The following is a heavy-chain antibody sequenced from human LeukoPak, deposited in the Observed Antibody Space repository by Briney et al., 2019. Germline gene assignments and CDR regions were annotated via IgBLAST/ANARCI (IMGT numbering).Heavy chain of an antibody. D-gene: IGHD1-26*01. CDR1: GGSLSSGGYY. V-gene: IGHV4-31*03. CDR2: IYYSGST. CDR3: ARERPGVAQWELGVGMVDY. Sequence: SETLSLTCTVSGGSLSSGGYYWSWIRQHPGKGLEWLGYIYYSGSTYYNPSLKSRVTISVDTSKNQFPLKLSSVTAADTAVYYCARERPGVAQWELGVGMVDYWGQGTLVTVSS. J-gene: IGHJ4*02.